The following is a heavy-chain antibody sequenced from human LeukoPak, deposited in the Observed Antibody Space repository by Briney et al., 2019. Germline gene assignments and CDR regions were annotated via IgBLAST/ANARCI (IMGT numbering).Heavy chain of an antibody. CDR2: TRVSDNNL. V-gene: IGHV3-11*01. CDR3: ARRIMATTGHAFDS. Sequence: PGGSLRLSCAASGFIFSDYPMSWIRQARGKGLEWLSYTRVSDNNLYYADSMKGRFTISRDNAQTSLYLQMNSLRAEDTAVYYCARRIMATTGHAFDSWGQGTMVTVSS. D-gene: IGHD2-8*01. J-gene: IGHJ3*01. CDR1: GFIFSDYP.